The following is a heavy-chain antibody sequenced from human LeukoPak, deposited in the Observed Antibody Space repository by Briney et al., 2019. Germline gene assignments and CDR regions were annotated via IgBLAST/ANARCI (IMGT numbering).Heavy chain of an antibody. CDR1: GGTFSSYA. CDR2: IIPIFGTA. V-gene: IGHV1-69*05. D-gene: IGHD3-22*01. J-gene: IGHJ4*02. Sequence: SVKVSCKASGGTFSSYAISWVRQAPGQELEWMGGIIPIFGTANYAQKFQGRVTITTDESTSTDYTELSSLRSEDTAVYYCARAGYYYDSSGYYRFDYWGQGTLVTVSS. CDR3: ARAGYYYDSSGYYRFDY.